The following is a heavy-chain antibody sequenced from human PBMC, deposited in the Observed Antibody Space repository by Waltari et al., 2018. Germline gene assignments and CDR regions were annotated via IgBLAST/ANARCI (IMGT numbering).Heavy chain of an antibody. V-gene: IGHV3-23*01. CDR2: ISGSGGST. CDR1: GFTFSSNA. Sequence: EVQLLESGGGLVQPGGSLRLSCAASGFTFSSNAMSWVPQAPGKGLEWVSAISGSGGSTYYADSVKGRFTISRDNSKNTLYLQMNSLRAEDTAVYYCAKGSSWWLGRLVWYFDLWGRGTLVTVSS. J-gene: IGHJ2*01. D-gene: IGHD6-19*01. CDR3: AKGSSWWLGRLVWYFDL.